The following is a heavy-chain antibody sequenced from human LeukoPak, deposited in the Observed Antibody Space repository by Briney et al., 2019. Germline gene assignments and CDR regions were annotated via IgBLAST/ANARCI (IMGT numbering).Heavy chain of an antibody. CDR2: IYNAGDT. D-gene: IGHD4-23*01. CDR3: ARVDYGGFNFDY. V-gene: IGHV3-53*01. J-gene: IGHJ4*02. Sequence: GGSLRLSCVVSGFSVSNNFMNWVRQAPGKGLEWVSVIYNAGDTYYADSVRGRLTISRDNAKNSLSLQMNSLRAEDTAVYYCARVDYGGFNFDYWGQGTLVTVSS. CDR1: GFSVSNNF.